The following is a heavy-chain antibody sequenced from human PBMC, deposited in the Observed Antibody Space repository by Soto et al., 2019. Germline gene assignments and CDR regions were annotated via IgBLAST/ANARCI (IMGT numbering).Heavy chain of an antibody. J-gene: IGHJ6*02. Sequence: GESLIISCQGPGYIFTQYWIVWVLQMPGNGLEWMGIIYPGDSETRYSPSFQGQVTISADKSINTAYLQWSRLKASDTAIYYCATTQSSATFKTYYYDMHVWGQGTTVTVSS. D-gene: IGHD3-10*01. CDR3: ATTQSSATFKTYYYDMHV. CDR1: GYIFTQYW. V-gene: IGHV5-51*01. CDR2: IYPGDSET.